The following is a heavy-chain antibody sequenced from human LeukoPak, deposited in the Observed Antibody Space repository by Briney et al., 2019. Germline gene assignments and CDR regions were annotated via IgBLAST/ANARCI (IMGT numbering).Heavy chain of an antibody. CDR2: ISAQHGQT. CDR3: ASGLRYCTNGVCYTGEPDAFDI. Sequence: ASVKVSCKTSGYSENFYGITWVRQVAGQGLEWMGWISAQHGQTEYAPNSQDRVTMTTDTYTNTAYMELRSLRSDDTAVYYCASGLRYCTNGVCYTGEPDAFDIWGQGTMVTVSS. V-gene: IGHV1-18*01. J-gene: IGHJ3*02. D-gene: IGHD2-8*01. CDR1: GYSENFYG.